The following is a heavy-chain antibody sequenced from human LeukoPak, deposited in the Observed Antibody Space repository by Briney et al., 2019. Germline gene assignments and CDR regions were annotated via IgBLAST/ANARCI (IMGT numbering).Heavy chain of an antibody. V-gene: IGHV3-33*01. J-gene: IGHJ4*02. CDR1: GFTFNTYG. D-gene: IGHD3-10*01. CDR3: ARAASGVRQKHYCDQ. CDR2: KRYDGSSE. Sequence: GRSLRLSCEAPGFTFNTYGMHWVRQAPGKGLEWGAHKRYDGSSENYADSVKGRFTISRDNSKNTLYLEMNSLSVEDTAVYYGARAASGVRQKHYCDQWGQGSLVSVSS.